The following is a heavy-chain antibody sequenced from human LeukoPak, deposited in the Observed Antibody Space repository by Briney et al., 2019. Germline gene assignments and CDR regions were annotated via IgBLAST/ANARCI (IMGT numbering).Heavy chain of an antibody. CDR3: ARGLYYYDSSGYSDP. Sequence: GGSLRLSCAASGFTFSSYSMNWVRRAPGKGLEWVSSISSSSSYIYYADSVKGRFTISRDNAKNSLYLQMNSLRAEDTAVYYCARGLYYYDSSGYSDPWGQGTLVTVSS. V-gene: IGHV3-21*01. J-gene: IGHJ5*02. CDR1: GFTFSSYS. CDR2: ISSSSSYI. D-gene: IGHD3-22*01.